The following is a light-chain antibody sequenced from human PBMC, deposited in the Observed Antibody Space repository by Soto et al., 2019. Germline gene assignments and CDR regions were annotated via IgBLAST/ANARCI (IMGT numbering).Light chain of an antibody. CDR2: DAS. Sequence: EIVLTQSPATLSLSQGERATLSCRASQSVSRYLAWYQQKPGQAPSLLIYDASSRAIGIPARFSGSGSGTDFTLTISSLEPEDVAVYYCQQRSNWPPGYTFGQGTKLEIK. CDR3: QQRSNWPPGYT. CDR1: QSVSRY. J-gene: IGKJ2*01. V-gene: IGKV3-11*01.